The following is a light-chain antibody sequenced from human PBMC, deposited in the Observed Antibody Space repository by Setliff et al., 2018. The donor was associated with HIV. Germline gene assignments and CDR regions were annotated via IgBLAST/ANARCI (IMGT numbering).Light chain of an antibody. CDR2: GDT. CDR1: SSNIGAGYD. CDR3: QPYDSTVSAFHV. Sequence: QSVLTQPPSMPGAPGQRVTISCTGSSSNIGAGYDVHWYQQLPGTAPKLLIYGDTNRPSGVPDRFSGSKSGTSASLAITGLQTEDEADYYCQPYDSTVSAFHVFGTGTKVTVL. J-gene: IGLJ1*01. V-gene: IGLV1-40*01.